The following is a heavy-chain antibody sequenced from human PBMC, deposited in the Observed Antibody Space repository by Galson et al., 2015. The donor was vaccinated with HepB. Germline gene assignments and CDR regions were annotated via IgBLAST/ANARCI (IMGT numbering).Heavy chain of an antibody. D-gene: IGHD1-26*01. CDR1: GGTFSSYA. CDR3: ARSRTPYSGSYYRPLG. CDR2: IIPIFGTA. Sequence: SVKVSCKASGGTFSSYAISWVRQAPGQGLEWMGGIIPIFGTANYAQKFQGRVTITADESTSTAYMELSSLRSEDTAVYYCARSRTPYSGSYYRPLGWGQGTLVTVSS. V-gene: IGHV1-69*13. J-gene: IGHJ4*02.